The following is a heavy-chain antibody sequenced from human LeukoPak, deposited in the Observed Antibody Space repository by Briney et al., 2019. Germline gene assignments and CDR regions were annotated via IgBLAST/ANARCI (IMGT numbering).Heavy chain of an antibody. V-gene: IGHV3-43*02. CDR2: ISADGGVT. CDR3: AKGLRRYSSGWFDC. J-gene: IGHJ4*02. Sequence: GGSLRLSCAASGFTFDDYAMLWVRQAPGKGLEWVSLISADGGVTYYADSMKGRFTISRDNSKNSLFLQMNSLRSEDTALYYCAKGLRRYSSGWFDCWGQETLVTVSS. CDR1: GFTFDDYA. D-gene: IGHD6-19*01.